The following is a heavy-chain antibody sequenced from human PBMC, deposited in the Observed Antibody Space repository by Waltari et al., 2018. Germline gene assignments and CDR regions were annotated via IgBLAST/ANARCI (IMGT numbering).Heavy chain of an antibody. J-gene: IGHJ4*02. D-gene: IGHD6-13*01. CDR1: GSSAVRGSF. CDR2: IFQTGFT. CDR3: ARAPGVAAAAYFDY. V-gene: IGHV4-38-2*01. Sequence: QVQLQESGPGLVKPSEPLSLTCGVPGSSAVRGSFGGWIRQPPGKGLEWIGTIFQTGFTYYTPSLRGRVTMSLDTSKNQFSLNLRSVTAADTAMYYCARAPGVAAAAYFDYWGQGVLVTVSS.